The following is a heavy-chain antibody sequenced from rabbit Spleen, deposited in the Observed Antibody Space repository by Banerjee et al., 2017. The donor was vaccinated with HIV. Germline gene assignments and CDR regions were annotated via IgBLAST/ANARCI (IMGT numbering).Heavy chain of an antibody. Sequence: QEQVVESGGGLVKPEGSLKLSCTASGFSFSNKAVMCWVRQAPGSGLEWIACIDSATGNTVYATWAKGPFTISKTSSTTVTLQMTRLTAADTATYFCAREDVGGSYSLWGQGTLVTVS. V-gene: IGHV1S45*01. J-gene: IGHJ3*01. D-gene: IGHD5-1*01. CDR1: GFSFSNKAV. CDR2: IDSATGNT. CDR3: AREDVGGSYSL.